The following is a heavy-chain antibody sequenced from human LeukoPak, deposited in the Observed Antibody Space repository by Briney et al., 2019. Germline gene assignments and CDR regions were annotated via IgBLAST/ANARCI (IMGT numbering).Heavy chain of an antibody. CDR1: GGSFSFYY. D-gene: IGHD3-16*01. V-gene: IGHV4-34*01. J-gene: IGHJ4*02. CDR2: INNRGST. Sequence: SETLSLTCAVSGGSFSFYYWHWIRQPPGKGLEWIGEINNRGSTQYNPSLSGRVTISVDTSSNHFSLKLTSVTAADTAVYFCARDSDSGFEWGQGTLVTVSS. CDR3: ARDSDSGFE.